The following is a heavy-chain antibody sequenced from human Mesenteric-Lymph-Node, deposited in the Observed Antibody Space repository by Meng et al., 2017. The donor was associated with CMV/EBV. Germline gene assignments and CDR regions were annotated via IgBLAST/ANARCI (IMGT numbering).Heavy chain of an antibody. J-gene: IGHJ3*02. V-gene: IGHV3-30*19. CDR2: ISYDGTNT. Sequence: GESLKISCVASGFTFSNYGMHWVRQAPGKGLEWVADISYDGTNTYYADSVQGRFTISRDNSKSTMFLQMNSLRPEDTALYYCARVSGSRFWLYDAFDMWGQGTTVTVSS. CDR1: GFTFSNYG. D-gene: IGHD2-2*02. CDR3: ARVSGSRFWLYDAFDM.